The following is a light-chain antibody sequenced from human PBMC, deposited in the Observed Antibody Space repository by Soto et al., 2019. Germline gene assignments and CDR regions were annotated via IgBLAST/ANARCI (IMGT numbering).Light chain of an antibody. V-gene: IGKV3-15*01. CDR3: QQYNNWPLT. CDR1: QSVTSN. Sequence: EIVMTQSPATLSVSPGEGATLSCRASQSVTSNLAWYQQKPGQAPRLLIYGPSTRATDIPARFSGSGSGTEFTRTISSLQSEDFAVYYCQQYNNWPLTFGGGTKVEIK. CDR2: GPS. J-gene: IGKJ4*01.